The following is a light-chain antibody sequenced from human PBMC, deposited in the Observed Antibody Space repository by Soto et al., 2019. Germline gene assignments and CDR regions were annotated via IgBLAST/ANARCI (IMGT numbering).Light chain of an antibody. CDR3: QHRSNWLFA. Sequence: EIVLTQSPATLSLSPGERATLSCRASQSVSNYLAWYQQKPGQAPRLLIYDAFNRAPPIPLRFSGSGSGTDSTLTISSLEPEDFAVYYCQHRSNWLFAFGHGTKVDVK. CDR2: DAF. V-gene: IGKV3-11*01. J-gene: IGKJ3*01. CDR1: QSVSNY.